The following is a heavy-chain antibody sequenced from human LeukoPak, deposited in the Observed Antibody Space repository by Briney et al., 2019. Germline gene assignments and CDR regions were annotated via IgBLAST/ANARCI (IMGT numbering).Heavy chain of an antibody. J-gene: IGHJ6*02. CDR1: GFTFSSYA. CDR3: AKGEGYDILTGRAYYYYGMDV. V-gene: IGHV3-48*04. D-gene: IGHD3-9*01. Sequence: GGSLRLSCAASGFTFSSYAMHWVRQAPGKGLEWVSYISSSGSTIYYADSVKGRFTISRDNAKNSLYLQMNSLRAEDTAVYYCAKGEGYDILTGRAYYYYGMDVWGQGTTVTVSS. CDR2: ISSSGSTI.